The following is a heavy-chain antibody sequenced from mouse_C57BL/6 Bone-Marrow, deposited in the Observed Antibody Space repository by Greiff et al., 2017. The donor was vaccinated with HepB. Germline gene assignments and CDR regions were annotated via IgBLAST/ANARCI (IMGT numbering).Heavy chain of an antibody. D-gene: IGHD6-5*01. Sequence: DVKLVESGPGLVKPSQSLSLTCSVTGYSITSGYYWNWIRQFPGNKLEWMGYISYDGSNNYNPSLKNRISITRDTSKNQFFLKLNSVTTEDTATYYCARDGAYYWYFDVWGTGTTVTVSS. J-gene: IGHJ1*03. CDR1: GYSITSGYY. CDR3: ARDGAYYWYFDV. CDR2: ISYDGSN. V-gene: IGHV3-6*01.